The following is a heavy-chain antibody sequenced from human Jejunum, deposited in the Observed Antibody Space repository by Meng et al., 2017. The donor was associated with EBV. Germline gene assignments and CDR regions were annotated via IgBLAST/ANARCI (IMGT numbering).Heavy chain of an antibody. CDR3: ARGGGRPEY. J-gene: IGHJ4*02. V-gene: IGHV4-59*01. CDR2: IYYSVST. D-gene: IGHD3-10*01. Sequence: QVQLQESGQGLVNPSATLSLTCTVSGVSMSNFYWSWFRQPPGKGLEWIGYIYYSVSTNYNPSLKSRVTISVDTSQNQFSLSLSSVTAADTAVYYCARGGGRPEYWGQGILVTVSS. CDR1: GVSMSNFY.